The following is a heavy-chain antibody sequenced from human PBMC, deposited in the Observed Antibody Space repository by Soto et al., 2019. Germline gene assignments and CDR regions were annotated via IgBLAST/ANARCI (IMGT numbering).Heavy chain of an antibody. CDR2: INPSNDNT. V-gene: IGHV1-18*01. CDR3: ARDPFYSGSNLQVGYFDA. CDR1: NYSVSSFG. J-gene: IGHJ4*02. D-gene: IGHD1-26*01. Sequence: QVQMVQSGAEVQKPGASVTVSCKASNYSVSSFGISWMRQAPGQGLERMAWINPSNDNTNYAQGLQGRVTLTSDTSTSTAYMELRSLRSDDTAVYYCARDPFYSGSNLQVGYFDAWGQGTLVTVSS.